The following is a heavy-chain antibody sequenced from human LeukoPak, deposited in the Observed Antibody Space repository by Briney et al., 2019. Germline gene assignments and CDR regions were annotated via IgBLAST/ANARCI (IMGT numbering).Heavy chain of an antibody. V-gene: IGHV3-23*01. CDR3: AKDRGY. CDR2: ISGPGDTT. CDR1: GFTFSTYA. Sequence: GGSLRLSCAASGFTFSTYAMIWVRQAPGRGLEWVSAISGPGDTTFYADSVKGRFTISRDNSKNTLGLQMNSLRADDTAVYYCAKDRGYWGQGTLVTVSS. J-gene: IGHJ4*02.